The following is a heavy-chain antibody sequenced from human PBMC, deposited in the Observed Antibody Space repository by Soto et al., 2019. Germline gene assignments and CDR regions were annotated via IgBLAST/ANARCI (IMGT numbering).Heavy chain of an antibody. CDR2: IIPIFGTA. CDR1: GGTFSSYA. D-gene: IGHD6-13*01. J-gene: IGHJ4*02. V-gene: IGHV1-69*01. Sequence: QVQLVQSGAEVNKPGSSVKVSCKASGGTFSSYAISWVRQAPGQGLEWMGGIIPIFGTANYAQKFQGRVTITADESTSTAYIELSSLRSEDTAVYYCARSIRWGSSWQGDYCGQGTLVTVSS. CDR3: ARSIRWGSSWQGDY.